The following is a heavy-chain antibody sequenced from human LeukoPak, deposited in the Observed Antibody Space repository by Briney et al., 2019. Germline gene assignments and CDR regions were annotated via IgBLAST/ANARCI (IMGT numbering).Heavy chain of an antibody. D-gene: IGHD4-11*01. CDR3: ARDPRDPQVYRFDS. Sequence: GGSLRLSCAASGFTFSEHSMNWVRQAPGKGLEWLSSISTSSNYIDYADSVKGRFTISRDNAKNSLYLQMNSLRDEDTAVYYCARDPRDPQVYRFDSWGQGTLVTVSS. V-gene: IGHV3-21*01. CDR2: ISTSSNYI. J-gene: IGHJ4*02. CDR1: GFTFSEHS.